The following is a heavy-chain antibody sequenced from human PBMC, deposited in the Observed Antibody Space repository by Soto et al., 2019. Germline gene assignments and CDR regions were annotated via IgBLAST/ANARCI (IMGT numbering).Heavy chain of an antibody. Sequence: QVPLVQSGAEVKKPGASVKVSCKASGYTFTSYDINWVRQATGQGLEWMGWMNPNSGNTGYAQKFQGRVTMTRNTSISTAYMELSSLRSEDTAVYYCARGSTYCGGDCYQAAIDYWGQGTLVTVSS. CDR1: GYTFTSYD. CDR2: MNPNSGNT. V-gene: IGHV1-8*01. CDR3: ARGSTYCGGDCYQAAIDY. J-gene: IGHJ4*02. D-gene: IGHD2-21*01.